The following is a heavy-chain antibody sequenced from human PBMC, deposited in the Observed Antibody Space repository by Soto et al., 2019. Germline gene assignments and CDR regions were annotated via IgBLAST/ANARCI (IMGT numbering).Heavy chain of an antibody. J-gene: IGHJ5*02. CDR3: ARDERLWEFNWFDP. V-gene: IGHV4-59*12. D-gene: IGHD3-16*01. CDR2: IYYSGST. Sequence: TSETLSLTCTVSGGTISSYYLSWIRQPPGKGLEWIGYIYYSGSTNYNPSLKSRVTISVDTSKNQFSLKLSSVTAADTAVYYCARDERLWEFNWFDPWGQGTLVTVSS. CDR1: GGTISSYY.